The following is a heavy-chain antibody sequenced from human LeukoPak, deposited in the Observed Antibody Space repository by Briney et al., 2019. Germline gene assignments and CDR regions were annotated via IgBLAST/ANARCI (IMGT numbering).Heavy chain of an antibody. Sequence: GASVKVSCKASGYTFTRYGISWVRQAPGQGLEWMGWISAYNGNTNYAQKLQGRVTMTTDTSTSTAYMELSRLRSDDTAVYYCASALDSSGYYRYYYYYMDVWGKGTTVTVSS. V-gene: IGHV1-18*01. CDR3: ASALDSSGYYRYYYYYMDV. CDR1: GYTFTRYG. CDR2: ISAYNGNT. J-gene: IGHJ6*03. D-gene: IGHD3-22*01.